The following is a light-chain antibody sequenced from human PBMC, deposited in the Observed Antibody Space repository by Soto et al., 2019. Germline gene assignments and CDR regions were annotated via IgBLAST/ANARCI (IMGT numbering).Light chain of an antibody. CDR3: QQYNNWPPWT. CDR1: QNINTW. V-gene: IGKV1-5*01. Sequence: DIPVTPSPSTLCASVSARFTISFRPSQNINTWVAWYQQKPGKAPNLLIYRASSLESGVPSRFSGSGSGTEFTLTISSLQPDDFAVYYCQQYNNWPPWTFGQGTKVDIK. J-gene: IGKJ1*01. CDR2: RAS.